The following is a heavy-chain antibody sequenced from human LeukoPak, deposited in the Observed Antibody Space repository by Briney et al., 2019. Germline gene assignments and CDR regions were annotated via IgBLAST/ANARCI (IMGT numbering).Heavy chain of an antibody. Sequence: GGSLRLSCAASGFTFDDYGMSWVRHAPGKGLEWVSGINWNGGSTGYADSVKGRFTISRDNAKNSLYLQMNSLRAEDTALYYCARDKEVGATTAFDIWGQGTMVTVSS. J-gene: IGHJ3*02. CDR3: ARDKEVGATTAFDI. CDR2: INWNGGST. CDR1: GFTFDDYG. V-gene: IGHV3-20*04. D-gene: IGHD1-26*01.